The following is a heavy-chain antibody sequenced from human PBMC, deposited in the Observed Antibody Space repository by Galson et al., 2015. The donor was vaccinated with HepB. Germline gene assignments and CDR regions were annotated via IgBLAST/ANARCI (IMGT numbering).Heavy chain of an antibody. Sequence: LSLTCTVSGGSISFYYWTWIRQPPGKGLEWIGNIYYSGATDSGSTDYNPSLQSRVSISGDTSNSHFSLKVFSVTAADTAVYYCARQGRYCSSTSCPFDSWGQGTLVTVSS. D-gene: IGHD2-2*01. CDR3: ARQGRYCSSTSCPFDS. CDR2: IYYSGATDSGST. V-gene: IGHV4-59*08. J-gene: IGHJ4*02. CDR1: GGSISFYY.